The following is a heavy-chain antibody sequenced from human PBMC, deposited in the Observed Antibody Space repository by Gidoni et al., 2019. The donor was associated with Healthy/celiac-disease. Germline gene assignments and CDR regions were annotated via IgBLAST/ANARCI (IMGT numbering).Heavy chain of an antibody. J-gene: IGHJ6*02. D-gene: IGHD6-13*01. Sequence: QVQLVESGGGVVQPGRSLRLSCAAAGFTFSSYAMHWVRPAPGKGLGWVEVISYDGSNKYYADSVKGRFTISRDNSKNTLYLQMNSLRAEDTAVYYCASQSPPWAEQQLVLGGYYYYGMDVWGQGTTVTVSS. CDR1: GFTFSSYA. V-gene: IGHV3-30-3*01. CDR3: ASQSPPWAEQQLVLGGYYYYGMDV. CDR2: ISYDGSNK.